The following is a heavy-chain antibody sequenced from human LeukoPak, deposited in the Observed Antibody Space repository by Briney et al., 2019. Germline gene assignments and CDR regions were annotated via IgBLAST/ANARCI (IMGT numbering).Heavy chain of an antibody. J-gene: IGHJ4*02. CDR3: ARAAAGYDY. CDR2: IYSSGST. D-gene: IGHD6-13*01. V-gene: IGHV3-66*01. Sequence: GGSPRLSCAASGFTVSSNYMSWVRQAPGKGLEWVSVIYSSGSTYYADSVKGRFTISRDNSKNTLYLQMNSLRVEDTAVYYCARAAAGYDYWGQGTLVTVSS. CDR1: GFTVSSNY.